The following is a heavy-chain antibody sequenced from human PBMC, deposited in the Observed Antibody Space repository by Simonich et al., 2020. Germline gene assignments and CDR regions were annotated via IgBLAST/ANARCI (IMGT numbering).Heavy chain of an antibody. CDR3: ARDFRLQLVEIGTYYYYGMDV. D-gene: IGHD6-6*01. Sequence: EVQLVESGGGLVQPGGSLRLSCAASGFTFSSYEMNWVRQAPGKGLEWVSYISSSGSTIYYADSVKGRFTISRDNAKNSLLLQMNSLRAEDTAVYYCARDFRLQLVEIGTYYYYGMDVWGQGTTVTVSS. CDR1: GFTFSSYE. V-gene: IGHV3-48*03. CDR2: ISSSGSTI. J-gene: IGHJ6*02.